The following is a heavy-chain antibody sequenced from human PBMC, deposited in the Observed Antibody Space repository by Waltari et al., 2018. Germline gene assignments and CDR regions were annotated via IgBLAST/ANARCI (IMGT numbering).Heavy chain of an antibody. Sequence: QGQLVESGGGVVQPGGSLRLSCSASGFTFSTHAFHWVRQAPGKGLEWVAVIADGGTTSSFADSVKGRFTLSRDNSKNTLYLQMKALRPEDTSMYYCARDVVFRYFDWSAFDIWGQGTMVTVSS. D-gene: IGHD3-9*01. V-gene: IGHV3-30*01. CDR2: IADGGTTS. J-gene: IGHJ3*02. CDR1: GFTFSTHA. CDR3: ARDVVFRYFDWSAFDI.